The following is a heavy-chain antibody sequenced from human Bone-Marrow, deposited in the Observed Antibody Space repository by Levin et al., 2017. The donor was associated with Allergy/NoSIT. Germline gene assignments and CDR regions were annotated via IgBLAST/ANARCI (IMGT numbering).Heavy chain of an antibody. CDR1: GFSLSTPEVR. V-gene: IGHV2-70*04. CDR2: IDWDDEK. Sequence: SGPTLVKPTQTLTLTCTLSGFSLSTPEVRVSWIRQPPGKALEWLARIDWDDEKFYSTSLKTRLTISKDTSKNQVVLSMTNMDSVDTATYYCARNRGNDMDVWGQGTTVTVSS. D-gene: IGHD1-14*01. J-gene: IGHJ6*02. CDR3: ARNRGNDMDV.